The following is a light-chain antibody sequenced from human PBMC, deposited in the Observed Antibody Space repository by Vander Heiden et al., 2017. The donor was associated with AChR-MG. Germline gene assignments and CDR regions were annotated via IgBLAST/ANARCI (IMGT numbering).Light chain of an antibody. CDR3: QKSHSTPRT. CDR2: AAS. J-gene: IGKJ5*01. Sequence: FHMTQSPSSLSASVGDRVTITCRASQSISSELNWYQQKPGKVPKLLIYAASSLQSGVPSRFSGSGSGTDFTLTISGLQPEDFGTYYCQKSHSTPRTFGQGTRVEIK. CDR1: QSISSE. V-gene: IGKV1-39*01.